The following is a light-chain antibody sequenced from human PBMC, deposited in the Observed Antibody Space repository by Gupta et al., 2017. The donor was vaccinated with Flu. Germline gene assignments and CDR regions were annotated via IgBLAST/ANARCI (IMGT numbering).Light chain of an antibody. V-gene: IGLV2-14*03. Sequence: MTRSSTGTSSAVGGYNYLCCYQQPPAAAPNLLIYVVSSRPTGVTDRFSASKYDTTATITTTGLQAEEEADYYCTSSENTNNPLVFGGGTKLTVL. CDR2: VVS. CDR1: SSAVGGYNY. J-gene: IGLJ3*02. CDR3: TSSENTNNPLV.